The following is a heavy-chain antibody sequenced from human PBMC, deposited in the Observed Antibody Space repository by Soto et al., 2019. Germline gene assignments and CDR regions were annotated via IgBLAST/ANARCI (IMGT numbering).Heavy chain of an antibody. Sequence: PSETLSLTCTVSADSSTISNSSWGWLRQPPGKGLQWIGSSSYNGGTFYNPSLKGRVAISVDTSKKQSSLQVTSVTAADTAVYYCARHRIEVVWRGFDFWGQGSPVTVSS. V-gene: IGHV4-39*01. D-gene: IGHD1-1*01. CDR3: ARHRIEVVWRGFDF. CDR2: SSYNGGT. J-gene: IGHJ4*02. CDR1: ADSSTISNSS.